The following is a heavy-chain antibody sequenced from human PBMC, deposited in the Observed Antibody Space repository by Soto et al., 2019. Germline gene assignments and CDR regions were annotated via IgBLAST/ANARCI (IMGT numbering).Heavy chain of an antibody. V-gene: IGHV6-1*01. CDR2: TYYRSKWYN. CDR1: GDSVSTNSAT. Sequence: SQTLSLTCAISGDSVSTNSATWDWIRQSPSRGLEWLGRTYYRSKWYNDYAVSVKGRITINPDTSNNQFSLQLNSVTAADTAVYYCARDLWGYCGVDCYPLVVWGPGTTVTVSS. J-gene: IGHJ6*02. D-gene: IGHD2-21*02. CDR3: ARDLWGYCGVDCYPLVV.